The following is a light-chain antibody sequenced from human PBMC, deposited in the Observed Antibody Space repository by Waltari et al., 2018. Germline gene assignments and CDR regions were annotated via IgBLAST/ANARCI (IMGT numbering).Light chain of an antibody. V-gene: IGKV3-15*01. CDR1: QSVSSN. CDR2: GAS. Sequence: ERVMTQSPATLSVSPGERATLSCRASQSVSSNLAWYQQKFGQAPRLLIYGASTRATGIPARFSGSGSGTDFTLTISSLQAEDVAVYYCQQYYSTPLTFGGGTKVEIK. CDR3: QQYYSTPLT. J-gene: IGKJ4*01.